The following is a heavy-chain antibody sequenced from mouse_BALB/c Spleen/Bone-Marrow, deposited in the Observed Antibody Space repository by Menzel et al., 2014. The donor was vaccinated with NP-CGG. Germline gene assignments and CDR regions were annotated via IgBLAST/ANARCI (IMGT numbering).Heavy chain of an antibody. CDR3: ARLGNYGYHDK. D-gene: IGHD1-2*01. Sequence: VMLVESGGGLVQPGGSLNLACVASGFDFSRYWMSWARQAPGKGQEWIGEINPGSSTINYSPSLKDKFIISRDNAKNTLYLQMSKVRSEDTALYYCARLGNYGYHDKWGQGTTLTVSS. CDR2: INPGSSTI. V-gene: IGHV4-2*02. CDR1: GFDFSRYW. J-gene: IGHJ2*01.